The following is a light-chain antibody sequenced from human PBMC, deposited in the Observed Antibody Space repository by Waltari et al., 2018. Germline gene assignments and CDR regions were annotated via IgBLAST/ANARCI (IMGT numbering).Light chain of an antibody. Sequence: EIVLTQSPGTLSLSPGERATLSCRASQSLSSIYLAWYQQKPGQAPRLLIYGASSRATGIPDRFSGSGSGTDFTLTISRLEPEDFAVYYCQQYGNSPPTFGQGTKVEIK. J-gene: IGKJ1*01. CDR3: QQYGNSPPT. V-gene: IGKV3-20*01. CDR1: QSLSSIY. CDR2: GAS.